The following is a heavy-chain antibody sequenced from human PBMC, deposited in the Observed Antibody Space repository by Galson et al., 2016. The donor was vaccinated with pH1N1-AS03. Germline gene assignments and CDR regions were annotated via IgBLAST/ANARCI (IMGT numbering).Heavy chain of an antibody. V-gene: IGHV1-18*01. J-gene: IGHJ6*02. CDR1: GYKFTSYG. D-gene: IGHD2-2*01. CDR2: ISGYNINA. Sequence: SCKASGYKFTSYGVSWVRQAPGQGLEWMGWISGYNINAKYAEKFQGRVTLTTDKSTSTAYMELRSLTSDDTAVYFCARDGDIVIVPSAIDYYGMDVWGQGTTATVSS. CDR3: ARDGDIVIVPSAIDYYGMDV.